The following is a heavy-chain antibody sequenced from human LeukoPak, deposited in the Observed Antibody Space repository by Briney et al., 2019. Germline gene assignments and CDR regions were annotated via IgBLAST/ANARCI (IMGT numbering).Heavy chain of an antibody. D-gene: IGHD4-17*01. Sequence: SETLSLTCTVSGGSISSYYWSWIRQPPGKGLEWIGYIYYSGSTNYNPSLKSRVTISVDTSKNQFSLKLSSVTAADTAVYYCARVDGDLDYYYYMDVWGKGTTVTVSS. CDR1: GGSISSYY. CDR3: ARVDGDLDYYYYMDV. CDR2: IYYSGST. V-gene: IGHV4-59*01. J-gene: IGHJ6*03.